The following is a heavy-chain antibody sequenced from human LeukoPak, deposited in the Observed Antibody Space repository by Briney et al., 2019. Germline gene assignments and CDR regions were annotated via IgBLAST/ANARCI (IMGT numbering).Heavy chain of an antibody. D-gene: IGHD6-13*01. CDR2: ISASGSGT. Sequence: GGSLRLSCAVSGLTFSSYSMSWVRQARGEGLYWVSGISASGSGTYYADSLKGRFTISRDNSKNTLYLQMNNLRVEDTAVYYCAKDAAGPEYWGQGTLVTVST. J-gene: IGHJ4*02. CDR3: AKDAAGPEY. V-gene: IGHV3-23*01. CDR1: GLTFSSYS.